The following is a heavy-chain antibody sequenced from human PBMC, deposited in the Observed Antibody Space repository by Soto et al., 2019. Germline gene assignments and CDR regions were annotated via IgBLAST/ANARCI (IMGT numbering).Heavy chain of an antibody. Sequence: SETLSLTCTVSGGSISSYYWSWIRQPPGKGLEWIGYIYYSGSTNYNPSLKSRVTISVDTSKNQFSLKLSSVTAADTAVYYCAREKGYCSSTSCYDTFDYWGQGTLVTVSS. J-gene: IGHJ4*02. D-gene: IGHD2-2*01. V-gene: IGHV4-59*01. CDR1: GGSISSYY. CDR2: IYYSGST. CDR3: AREKGYCSSTSCYDTFDY.